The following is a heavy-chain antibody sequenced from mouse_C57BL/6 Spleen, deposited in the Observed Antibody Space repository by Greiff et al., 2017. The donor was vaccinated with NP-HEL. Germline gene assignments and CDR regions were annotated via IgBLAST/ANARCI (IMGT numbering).Heavy chain of an antibody. Sequence: QVQLKQPGAELVMPGASVKLSCKASGYTFTSYWMHWVKQRPGQGLEWIGEIDPSDSYTNYNQKFKGKSTLTVDKSSSTAYMQLSSLTSEDSAVYYCARVWLLQKYFDVWGTGTTVTVSS. CDR3: ARVWLLQKYFDV. CDR2: IDPSDSYT. CDR1: GYTFTSYW. V-gene: IGHV1-69*01. D-gene: IGHD2-3*01. J-gene: IGHJ1*03.